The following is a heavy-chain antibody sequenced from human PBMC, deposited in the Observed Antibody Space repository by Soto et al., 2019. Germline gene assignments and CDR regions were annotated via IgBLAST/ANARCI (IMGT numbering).Heavy chain of an antibody. J-gene: IGHJ6*02. CDR1: GFTFSSYA. CDR2: ISYDGSNK. CDR3: ARDPPSGAANTPNYYYYGMDV. Sequence: QVQLVESGGGVVQPGRSLRLSCAASGFTFSSYAMHWVRQAPGKGLEWVAVISYDGSNKYYADSVKGRFTISRDNSKNTLYLQMNSLRAEDTAVYYCARDPPSGAANTPNYYYYGMDVWGQGTTVTVSS. V-gene: IGHV3-30-3*01. D-gene: IGHD3-10*01.